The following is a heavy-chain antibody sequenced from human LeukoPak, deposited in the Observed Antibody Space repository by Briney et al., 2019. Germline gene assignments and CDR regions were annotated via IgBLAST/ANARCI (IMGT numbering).Heavy chain of an antibody. Sequence: SETLSLTCTVSGGSISSGSYYWSWIRQPAGKGLEWIGHIYTSGSTNYNPSLKSRVTISVDTSKNQFSLNLSSVTAADTAVYYCAREWFDPWGQGTLVTVSS. CDR1: GGSISSGSYY. V-gene: IGHV4-61*09. CDR3: AREWFDP. J-gene: IGHJ5*02. CDR2: IYTSGST.